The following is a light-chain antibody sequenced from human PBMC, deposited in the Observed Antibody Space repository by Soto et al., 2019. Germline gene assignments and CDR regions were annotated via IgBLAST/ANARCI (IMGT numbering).Light chain of an antibody. CDR2: DAS. CDR3: QQRGSWPLT. J-gene: IGKJ4*01. CDR1: QSVSSY. Sequence: EIVLTQSPATLSLSPGERATLSCRASQSVSSYLAWYQQKPGQAPRLLIYDASNRATDIPARFSGSAYGTDFTLTISSLEPEDFAVYYCQQRGSWPLTFGGGTKVEIK. V-gene: IGKV3-11*01.